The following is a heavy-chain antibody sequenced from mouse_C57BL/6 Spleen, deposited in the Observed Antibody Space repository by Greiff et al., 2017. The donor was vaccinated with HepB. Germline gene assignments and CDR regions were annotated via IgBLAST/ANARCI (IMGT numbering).Heavy chain of an antibody. CDR1: GYAFSSSW. CDR2: IYPGDGDT. CDR3: ARSDGYYAFDY. J-gene: IGHJ2*01. D-gene: IGHD2-3*01. V-gene: IGHV1-82*01. Sequence: QVQLQHSGPELVKPGASVKISCKASGYAFSSSWMNWVKQRPGKGLEWIGRIYPGDGDTNYNGKFKGKATLTADKSSSTAYMQLSSLTSEDSAVYFCARSDGYYAFDYWGQGTTLTVSS.